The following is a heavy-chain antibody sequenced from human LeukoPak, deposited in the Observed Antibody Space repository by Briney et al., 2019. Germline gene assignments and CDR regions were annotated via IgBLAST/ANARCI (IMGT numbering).Heavy chain of an antibody. CDR1: GGSISSSNYY. J-gene: IGHJ4*02. Sequence: KTSETQSLTCTVSGGSISSSNYYWGWIRQPPGKGLEWIGSIYYSGTTYYNPSLKNRVTISVAPSKNQFSLKFSSVTAADTAVYSCARHPIRLASLDFWGQGTQVTVSS. CDR3: ARHPIRLASLDF. V-gene: IGHV4-39*01. CDR2: IYYSGTT.